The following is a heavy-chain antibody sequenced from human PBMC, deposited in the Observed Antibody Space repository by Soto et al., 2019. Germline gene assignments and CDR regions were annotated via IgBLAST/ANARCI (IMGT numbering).Heavy chain of an antibody. CDR1: GFTFNSYS. Sequence: GGSLRLSCVVSGFTFNSYSMDWVRQAPGKGLEWVSYITSGSSTIHYADSVKGRFTISRDNAKNSVFLQMNSLRVEDTAVYYCVRDAGSLGYWGQGTLVTVSS. D-gene: IGHD3-10*01. CDR2: ITSGSSTI. V-gene: IGHV3-48*01. J-gene: IGHJ4*02. CDR3: VRDAGSLGY.